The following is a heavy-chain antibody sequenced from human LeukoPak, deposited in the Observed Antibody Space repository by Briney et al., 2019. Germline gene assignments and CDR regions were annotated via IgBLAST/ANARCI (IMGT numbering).Heavy chain of an antibody. V-gene: IGHV3-33*01. D-gene: IGHD3-22*01. CDR1: GFTFSSYG. CDR3: AREGSYCDSSGYRPGAFDI. CDR2: IWYDGSNK. J-gene: IGHJ3*02. Sequence: GGSLRLSCAASGFTFSSYGMHWVRQAPGKGLEWVAVIWYDGSNKFYADSVKGRFTISRDNSQKTLYLQMNSLRAEDTAVYYCAREGSYCDSSGYRPGAFDIWGQGTMVTVSS.